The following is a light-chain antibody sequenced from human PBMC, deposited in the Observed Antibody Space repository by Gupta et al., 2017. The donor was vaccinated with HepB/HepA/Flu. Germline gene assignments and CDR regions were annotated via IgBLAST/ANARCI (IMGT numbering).Light chain of an antibody. Sequence: SYELTQPPSVSVSPGPTASLTCSGDKLGDKYACWYQQKPGQSPVLVIYQDSKRPSGIPERFSGSNSGNTATLTISGTQAMDEADYYCQAWDSSTVGFGGGTKLTVL. CDR3: QAWDSSTVG. J-gene: IGLJ2*01. CDR1: KLGDKY. V-gene: IGLV3-1*01. CDR2: QDS.